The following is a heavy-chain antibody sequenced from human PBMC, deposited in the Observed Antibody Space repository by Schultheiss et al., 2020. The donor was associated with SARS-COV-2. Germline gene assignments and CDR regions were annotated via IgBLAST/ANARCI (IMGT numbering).Heavy chain of an antibody. J-gene: IGHJ6*02. Sequence: GESLKISCAASGFTFSSYNMHWVRQAPGKGLEWVSAISGSGGSTYYADSVKGRFTISRDNSKNTLYLQMNSLRAGDTAVYYCARAGDSWSFDVWGQGTTVTVSS. CDR2: ISGSGGST. CDR3: ARAGDSWSFDV. V-gene: IGHV3-23*01. CDR1: GFTFSSYN. D-gene: IGHD2-15*01.